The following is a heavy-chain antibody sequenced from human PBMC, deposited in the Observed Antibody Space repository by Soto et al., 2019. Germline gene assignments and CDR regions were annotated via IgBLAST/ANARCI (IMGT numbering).Heavy chain of an antibody. CDR2: IYYSGSS. J-gene: IGHJ6*02. CDR3: ARVGASCSRGGCYYYYGMDV. D-gene: IGHD3-10*01. CDR1: GDSVGNGPYY. Sequence: QVQLQESGPGVVKPAETLSLSCLVSGDSVGNGPYYWSWIRKSPGKGLEWLGHIYYSGSSNFNPSLKSRINISIDTSKNQFSLELRSVTATDAAVYFCARVGASCSRGGCYYYYGMDVWGQGTTVTISS. V-gene: IGHV4-61*01.